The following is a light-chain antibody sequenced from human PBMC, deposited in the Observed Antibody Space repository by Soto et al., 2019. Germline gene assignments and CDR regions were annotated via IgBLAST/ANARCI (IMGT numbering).Light chain of an antibody. CDR3: QKYDSAPRT. CDR1: RGIYNY. J-gene: IGKJ1*01. CDR2: AAS. Sequence: DVQVTQSPASLSASVGDRVNISCRTSRGIYNYLAWYQQKSGQIPKLLLNAASSLQSGVPSRFSGSGSGTDFTLSISSLQPEDVATYYCQKYDSAPRTFGQGTKVEIK. V-gene: IGKV1-27*01.